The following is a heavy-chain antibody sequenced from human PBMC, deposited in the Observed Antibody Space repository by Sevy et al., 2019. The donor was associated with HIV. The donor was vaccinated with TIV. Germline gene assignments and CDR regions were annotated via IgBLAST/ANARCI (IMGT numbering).Heavy chain of an antibody. V-gene: IGHV3-21*01. D-gene: IGHD3-22*01. CDR2: ISSSSSYI. J-gene: IGHJ4*02. CDR3: ARSGKYYDTSGYH. Sequence: GGSLRLSCAASGFTFSSYSMNWVRQAPGKGLEWVSSISSSSSYIYYADSVKGRFTISRDNAKNSLSLQMNSLRAEDTAVYYCARSGKYYDTSGYHWGQGTLVTVSS. CDR1: GFTFSSYS.